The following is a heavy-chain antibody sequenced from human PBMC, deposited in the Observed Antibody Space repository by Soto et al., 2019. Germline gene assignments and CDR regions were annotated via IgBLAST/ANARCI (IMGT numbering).Heavy chain of an antibody. J-gene: IGHJ4*02. CDR1: DGSISNFY. CDR2: ISSSGNT. CDR3: ARAPMVLTRSYFDS. D-gene: IGHD3-22*01. Sequence: SETLSLTCTVSDGSISNFYWSWIRQPPGKGLEWIGYISSSGNTNYNPSLKSRVSISVDTSKNQFSLNLTSVTAADTGVYYCARAPMVLTRSYFDSWGQGAPVTVSS. V-gene: IGHV4-59*01.